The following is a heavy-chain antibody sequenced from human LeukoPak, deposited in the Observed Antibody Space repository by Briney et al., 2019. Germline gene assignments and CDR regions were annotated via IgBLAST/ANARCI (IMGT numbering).Heavy chain of an antibody. J-gene: IGHJ4*02. Sequence: GGSLRLSCAASGFTFSSYGMQWVRQAPGKGLEWVAVIWYDGSNKYYADSVKGRFTISRDNSKNTLYLQMNSLRAEDTAVYYCARDLCSGGSCYDVWGQGTLVTVSS. V-gene: IGHV3-33*01. CDR2: IWYDGSNK. D-gene: IGHD2-15*01. CDR1: GFTFSSYG. CDR3: ARDLCSGGSCYDV.